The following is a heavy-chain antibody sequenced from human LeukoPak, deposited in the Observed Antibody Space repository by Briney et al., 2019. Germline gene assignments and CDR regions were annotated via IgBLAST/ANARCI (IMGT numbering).Heavy chain of an antibody. Sequence: PSETLSLTCTVSGGSISSSSYYWGWIRQPPGKGLEWIGYIYYSGSTYYNPSLKSRVTISVDTSKNQFSLKLSSVTAADTAVYYCAREALVGATHSYGYYFDYWGQGTLVAVSS. CDR1: GGSISSSSYY. D-gene: IGHD1-26*01. CDR2: IYYSGST. CDR3: AREALVGATHSYGYYFDY. V-gene: IGHV4-39*07. J-gene: IGHJ4*02.